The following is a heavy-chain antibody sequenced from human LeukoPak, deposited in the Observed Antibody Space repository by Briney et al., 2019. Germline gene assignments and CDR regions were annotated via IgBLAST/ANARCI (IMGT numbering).Heavy chain of an antibody. D-gene: IGHD3-16*02. CDR3: ELRLGELSDDYYYYGMDV. CDR1: GYSFTSYW. Sequence: GESLRISCKGSGYSFTSYWISWVRQMPGKGLEWMGRIDPSDSYPNYSRSFQGHVTISADKSISTAYLQWSSLKASDTAMYYCELRLGELSDDYYYYGMDVWGKGTTVTVSS. CDR2: IDPSDSYP. V-gene: IGHV5-10-1*01. J-gene: IGHJ6*04.